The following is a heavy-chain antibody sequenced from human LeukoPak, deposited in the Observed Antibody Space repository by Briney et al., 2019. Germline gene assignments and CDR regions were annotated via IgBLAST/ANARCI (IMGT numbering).Heavy chain of an antibody. J-gene: IGHJ4*02. V-gene: IGHV3-23*01. Sequence: PGGSLRLSCAASGFTFSNYAMSWVRQAPGKGLEWVSAISDSGGSTYYADSVKGRFTISRDNSKNTLYLQMNSLRAEDTAVYYCAKGLTMARGVIPADYWGQGTLVTVSS. CDR1: GFTFSNYA. CDR3: AKGLTMARGVIPADY. CDR2: ISDSGGST. D-gene: IGHD3-10*01.